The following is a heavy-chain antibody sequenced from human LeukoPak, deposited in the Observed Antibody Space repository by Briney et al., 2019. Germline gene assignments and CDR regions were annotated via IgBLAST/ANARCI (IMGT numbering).Heavy chain of an antibody. CDR1: GFTFSSYS. D-gene: IGHD3-22*01. J-gene: IGHJ4*02. CDR2: ISSSSYI. Sequence: GGSLRLSCAASGFTFSSYSMNWVRQAPGKGLEWVSSISSSSYIYYADSVKGRFTISRDNAKNSLYLQMNSLRAEDTAVYYCVRDNYDSSGYYVGFDYWGQGTLVTVSS. V-gene: IGHV3-21*01. CDR3: VRDNYDSSGYYVGFDY.